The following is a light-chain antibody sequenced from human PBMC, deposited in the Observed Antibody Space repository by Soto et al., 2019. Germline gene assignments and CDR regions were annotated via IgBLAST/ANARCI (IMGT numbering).Light chain of an antibody. CDR1: QTISSW. CDR3: QQYNSYSWT. J-gene: IGKJ1*01. CDR2: DAS. Sequence: IQMTQSPSTLSGSVGDRVTITFRASQTISSWLAWYQQKPGKAPKLLIYDASSLESGVPSRFSGSGSGTEFTLTISSLQPDDFATYYCQQYNSYSWTFGQGTKVDIK. V-gene: IGKV1-5*01.